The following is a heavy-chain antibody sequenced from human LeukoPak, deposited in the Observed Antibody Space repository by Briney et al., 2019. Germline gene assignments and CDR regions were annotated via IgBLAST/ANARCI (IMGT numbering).Heavy chain of an antibody. V-gene: IGHV1-18*01. CDR3: ARAMVQGRGGPLTLNWFDP. CDR1: GYTFTSYG. D-gene: IGHD3-10*01. CDR2: ISAYNGNT. J-gene: IGHJ5*02. Sequence: ASVKVSCKASGYTFTSYGISWVRQAPGQGLEWMGWISAYNGNTNYAQKLQGRVTMTTDTSTSTAYMELRSLRSDDTAVYYCARAMVQGRGGPLTLNWFDPWGQGTLVTVSS.